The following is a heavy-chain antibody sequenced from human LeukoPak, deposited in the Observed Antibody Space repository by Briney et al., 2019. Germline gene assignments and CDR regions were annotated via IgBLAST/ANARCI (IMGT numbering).Heavy chain of an antibody. CDR1: GFTFSSYE. CDR3: ARDIRFLEWLFKNTFDY. V-gene: IGHV3-48*03. Sequence: PGGSLRLSCAASGFTFSSYEMNWVRQAPGKGLEWVSYISSSGSTIYYADSVKGRFTISRDNAKNSLYLQMNSLRAEDTAVYYCARDIRFLEWLFKNTFDYWGQGTLVTVSS. D-gene: IGHD3-3*01. J-gene: IGHJ4*02. CDR2: ISSSGSTI.